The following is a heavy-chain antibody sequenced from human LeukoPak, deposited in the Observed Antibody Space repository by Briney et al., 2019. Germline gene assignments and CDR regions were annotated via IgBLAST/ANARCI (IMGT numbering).Heavy chain of an antibody. V-gene: IGHV4-31*03. Sequence: SETLSLTCTVSGGSISSGGYYWSWIRQHPGMGLEWIGYIYYSGSTYYNPSLKSRVTISVDTSKNQFSLKLSSVTAADTAVYYCARDSSGSSYDYWGQGTLVTVSS. CDR1: GGSISSGGYY. CDR3: ARDSSGSSYDY. CDR2: IYYSGST. J-gene: IGHJ4*02. D-gene: IGHD2-15*01.